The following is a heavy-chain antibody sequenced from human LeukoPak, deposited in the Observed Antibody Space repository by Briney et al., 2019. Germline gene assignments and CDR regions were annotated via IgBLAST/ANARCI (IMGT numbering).Heavy chain of an antibody. V-gene: IGHV1-2*02. CDR3: ARDRGYHFWSGYSAVGPH. CDR2: INPNSGGT. Sequence: ASVKVSCKASGYTFTGYYMHWVRQAPEQGLEWMGWINPNSGGTNYAQKFQGRVTMPRDTSISTAYRERSRLRSDATAVYYCARDRGYHFWSGYSAVGPHWGQGTLVTVSS. J-gene: IGHJ4*02. CDR1: GYTFTGYY. D-gene: IGHD3-3*01.